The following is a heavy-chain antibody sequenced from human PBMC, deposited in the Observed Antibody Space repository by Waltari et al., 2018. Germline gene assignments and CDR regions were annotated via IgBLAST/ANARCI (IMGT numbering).Heavy chain of an antibody. CDR1: GFTFTAYS. Sequence: EVQLVESGGCLVKPGGSLRLACAAPGFTFTAYSMCWVRQAPGKGLEWVSCISSTSTYVYYSDSVKGRFTISRDNAKKSLYLQMSSLRAEDTAVYYCASSRPARYDAFDIWGQGTMVTVSS. J-gene: IGHJ3*02. V-gene: IGHV3-21*01. CDR3: ASSRPARYDAFDI. CDR2: ISSTSTYV. D-gene: IGHD3-16*02.